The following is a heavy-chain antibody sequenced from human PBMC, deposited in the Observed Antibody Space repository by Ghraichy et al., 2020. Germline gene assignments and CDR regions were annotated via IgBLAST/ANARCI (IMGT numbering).Heavy chain of an antibody. CDR1: GGSISSYY. CDR2: IYYSGST. D-gene: IGHD3-3*01. Sequence: SETLSLTCTVSGGSISSYYWSWIRQPPGKGLEWIGYIYYSGSTNYNPSLKSRVTISVDTSKNQFSLKLSSVTAADTAVYYCASTNYDFWSGYYNGAAYFDYWGQGTLVTVSS. J-gene: IGHJ4*02. CDR3: ASTNYDFWSGYYNGAAYFDY. V-gene: IGHV4-59*01.